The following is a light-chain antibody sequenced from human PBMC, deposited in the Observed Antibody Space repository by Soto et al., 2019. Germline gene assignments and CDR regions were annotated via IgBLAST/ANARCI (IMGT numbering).Light chain of an antibody. Sequence: DIQMTQSPSTLSASVGDRVTITCRASQSISSWLAWYQQKPGKAPKLLIYDASSLESGVPSRFSGSGSGTEFTLTISSLQPEDFATYYCQQSYSLWTFGQGTKVDIK. J-gene: IGKJ1*01. V-gene: IGKV1-5*01. CDR2: DAS. CDR3: QQSYSLWT. CDR1: QSISSW.